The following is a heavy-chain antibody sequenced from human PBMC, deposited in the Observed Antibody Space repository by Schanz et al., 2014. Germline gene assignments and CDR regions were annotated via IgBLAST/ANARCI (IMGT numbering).Heavy chain of an antibody. J-gene: IGHJ4*02. D-gene: IGHD4-17*01. Sequence: WTWIRQPPGKGLEWIGYSSYSGSSGYNASLESRVTISLDLSKSQVSLTLTSVTAADTAVYYCAGMATVTYFDFWGQGALVTVSS. CDR2: SSYSGSS. V-gene: IGHV4-59*01. CDR3: AGMATVTYFDF.